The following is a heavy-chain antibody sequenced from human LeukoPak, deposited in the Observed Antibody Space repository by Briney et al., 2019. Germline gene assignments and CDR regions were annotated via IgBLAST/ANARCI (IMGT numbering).Heavy chain of an antibody. J-gene: IGHJ4*02. CDR3: ARWTTTYLDY. V-gene: IGHV1-46*01. CDR1: GGTFSSYA. Sequence: ASVKVSCKASGGTFSSYAISWVRQAPGQGLEWMGITGPIGGSTNYAQKFQGRVTMTRDTSTSTVYMELSSLRSEDSAVYYCARWTTTYLDYWGQGTLVTVSS. D-gene: IGHD4-11*01. CDR2: TGPIGGST.